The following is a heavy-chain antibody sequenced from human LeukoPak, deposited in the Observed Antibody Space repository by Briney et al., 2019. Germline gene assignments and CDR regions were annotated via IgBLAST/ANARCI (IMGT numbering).Heavy chain of an antibody. J-gene: IGHJ3*02. D-gene: IGHD3-10*01. CDR2: IKQDGSVK. CDR1: GLTFKNYW. CDR3: AAGDVFDI. Sequence: GGSLRLSCAASGLTFKNYWMSWVRQAPGKGLEWVANIKQDGSVKQYVDPVKGRSTISRDNAKNSLYLQMNSLRVEDTAVYYCAAGDVFDIWGQGTMVTVSS. V-gene: IGHV3-7*01.